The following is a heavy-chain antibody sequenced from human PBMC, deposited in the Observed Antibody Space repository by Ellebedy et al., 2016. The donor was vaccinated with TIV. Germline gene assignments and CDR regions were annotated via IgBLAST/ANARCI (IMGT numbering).Heavy chain of an antibody. D-gene: IGHD3-9*01. CDR1: GFSFSTYT. CDR3: VRDLDWAFDY. V-gene: IGHV3-48*04. Sequence: GESLKISCAASGFSFSTYTMNWVRQAPGKGLAWISHISGSGNSVSYADSVKGRFTSSRDNAKNSLYLQMNSLRAEDTAVYYCVRDLDWAFDYWGQGTLVSTSS. CDR2: ISGSGNSV. J-gene: IGHJ4*02.